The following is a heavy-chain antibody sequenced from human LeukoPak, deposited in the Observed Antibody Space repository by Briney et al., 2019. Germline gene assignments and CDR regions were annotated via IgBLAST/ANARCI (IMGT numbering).Heavy chain of an antibody. CDR2: ISSGSSDI. J-gene: IGHJ4*02. CDR3: ASFSGTDGLDN. CDR1: GITFSDYY. V-gene: IGHV3-11*03. D-gene: IGHD1-26*01. Sequence: KPGGSLRLSCAASGITFSDYYMSWIRQAPGKGLECVSYISSGSSDINYADSVKGRFTVSRDNAKSSLYLQMDRLTVEDTAVYYCASFSGTDGLDNWGQGTLVTVSS.